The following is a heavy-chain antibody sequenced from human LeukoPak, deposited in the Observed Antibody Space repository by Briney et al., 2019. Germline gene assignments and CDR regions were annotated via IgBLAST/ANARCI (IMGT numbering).Heavy chain of an antibody. V-gene: IGHV3-33*01. CDR2: MWYDGSRE. D-gene: IGHD1-26*01. CDR3: ARDLSFGSLDF. CDR1: GFILSTHG. Sequence: GGSLRLSCAASGFILSTHGMHWVRQAPGKGLEWVAGMWYDGSREDYADSVKGRFTISRDMPKNTLNLQMNSLRVEDTAMFYCARDLSFGSLDFRGQGTLVTVSS. J-gene: IGHJ4*02.